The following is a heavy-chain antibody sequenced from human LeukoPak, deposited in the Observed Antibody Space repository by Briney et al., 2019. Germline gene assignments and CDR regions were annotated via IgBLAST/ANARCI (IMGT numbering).Heavy chain of an antibody. D-gene: IGHD2-2*01. CDR3: ARDLIAPAAKNFDY. J-gene: IGHJ4*02. V-gene: IGHV3-7*01. CDR1: GFTFSSYW. CDR2: IKQDGSDK. Sequence: GGSLRLSCAASGFTFSSYWMSWVRQAPGKGLEWVANIKQDGSDKYYVDSVKGRFTISRDNAKNSLYLQMNSLRAEDTAVYYCARDLIAPAAKNFDYWGQGTLVTVSS.